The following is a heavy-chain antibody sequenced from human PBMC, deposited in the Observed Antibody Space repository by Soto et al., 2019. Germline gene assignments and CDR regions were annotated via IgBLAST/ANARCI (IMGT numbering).Heavy chain of an antibody. CDR1: GFSFSSYA. CDR2: ISHDGINK. J-gene: IGHJ5*02. CDR3: ARVMYSSDYFVKWFEP. V-gene: IGHV3-30-3*01. D-gene: IGHD6-19*01. Sequence: QVRLVESGGGVVQPGRSLRLSCTASGFSFSSYAMYWFRQPPGKGLEWVAVISHDGINKHYAASVKGRVTVSRDNSNPSLDLQLNSLRGEDTAMYYCARVMYSSDYFVKWFEPWGQGTLVTVSS.